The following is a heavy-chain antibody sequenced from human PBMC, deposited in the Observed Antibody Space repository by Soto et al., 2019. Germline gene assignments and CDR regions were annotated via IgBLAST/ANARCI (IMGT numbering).Heavy chain of an antibody. J-gene: IGHJ3*01. Sequence: EVQLVESGGGLVQPGGSLRLSCAASGFTFSSYEMNWVRQAPGKGLEWVSYISSSGSTIYYADSVKGRFIISRDNAKNSLYLQMNSLRAEDTAVYYCARAQPYYYDSSGYFDWGQGTMVTVSS. CDR3: ARAQPYYYDSSGYFD. CDR2: ISSSGSTI. CDR1: GFTFSSYE. D-gene: IGHD3-22*01. V-gene: IGHV3-48*03.